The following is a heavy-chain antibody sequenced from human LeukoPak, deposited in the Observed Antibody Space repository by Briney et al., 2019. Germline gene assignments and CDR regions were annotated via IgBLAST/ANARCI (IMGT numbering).Heavy chain of an antibody. CDR1: GGSFSGYY. D-gene: IGHD3-22*01. Sequence: PSETLSLTCAVYGGSFSGYYWSWIRQPPGKGLEWIGEINHSGSTNYNPSLKSRVTISVDTSKNQFSLKLSSVTAADTAVYYCARDSSGYSWWGQGTLVTVSS. CDR2: INHSGST. J-gene: IGHJ4*02. CDR3: ARDSSGYSW. V-gene: IGHV4-34*01.